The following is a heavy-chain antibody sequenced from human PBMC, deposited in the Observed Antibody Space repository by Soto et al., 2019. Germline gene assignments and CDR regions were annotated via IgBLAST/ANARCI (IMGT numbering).Heavy chain of an antibody. CDR2: ISGSGGST. J-gene: IGHJ5*02. CDR1: GFTFSSYA. CDR3: AKGKNELKPRYNWFDP. V-gene: IGHV3-23*01. Sequence: PGGSLRLSCAASGFTFSSYAMSWVRQAPGKGLEWVSAISGSGGSTYYADSVKGRFTISRDNSKNTLYLQMNSLRAEDTAVYYCAKGKNELKPRYNWFDPWGQGTLVTVSS. D-gene: IGHD1-1*01.